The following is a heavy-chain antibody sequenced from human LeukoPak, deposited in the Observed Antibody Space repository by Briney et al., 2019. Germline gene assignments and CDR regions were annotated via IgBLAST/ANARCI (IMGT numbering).Heavy chain of an antibody. Sequence: PGGSLRLSCAASGFTFSSYSMNWVRQAPGKGLEWVSAISGSGGSTYYADSVKGRFTISRDNSKNTLYLQMNSLRAEDTAVYYCAKEERITMIVVVIRNFDYWGQGTLVTVSS. CDR3: AKEERITMIVVVIRNFDY. D-gene: IGHD3-22*01. CDR1: GFTFSSYS. J-gene: IGHJ4*02. CDR2: ISGSGGST. V-gene: IGHV3-23*01.